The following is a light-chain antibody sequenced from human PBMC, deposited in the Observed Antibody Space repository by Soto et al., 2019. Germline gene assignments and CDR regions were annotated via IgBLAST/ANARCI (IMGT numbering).Light chain of an antibody. J-gene: IGKJ5*01. CDR1: QSVSSN. V-gene: IGKV3-15*01. CDR2: DAY. Sequence: EIVMTQSQATLSVSPGERDTLSCRASQSVSSNLAWHQQKPGQAHRILMYDAYTRATGIEDRFSGSGSGTEFTLTIRSMQSEDFAVYYCQKYHNWPITFGHGKRVEIK. CDR3: QKYHNWPIT.